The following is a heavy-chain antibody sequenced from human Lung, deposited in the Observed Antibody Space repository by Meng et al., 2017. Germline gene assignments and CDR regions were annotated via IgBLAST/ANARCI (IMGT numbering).Heavy chain of an antibody. J-gene: IGHJ4*02. CDR3: ARGPTTMAHDFDY. CDR2: INHSGST. CDR1: GGSFSDYY. V-gene: IGHV4-34*01. Sequence: VQLQRGGAGLLKPSETLPLPCVVSGGSFSDYYWSWIRQPPGKGLEWIGEINHSGSTNYNPSLESRATISVDTSQNNLSLKLSSVTAADSAVYYCARGPTTMAHDFDYWGQGALVTVSS. D-gene: IGHD4-11*01.